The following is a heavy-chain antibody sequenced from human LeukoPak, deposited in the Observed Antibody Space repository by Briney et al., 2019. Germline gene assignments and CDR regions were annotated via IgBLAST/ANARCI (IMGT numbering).Heavy chain of an antibody. CDR2: INPNSGGT. Sequence: ASVKVSCKVSGYTLTELSMHWVRQAPGQGLEWMGWINPNSGGTNYAQKFQGRVTMTRDTSISTAYMELSRLRSDDTAVYYCAREISGVTMIAGGAFDIWGQGTMVTVSS. J-gene: IGHJ3*02. D-gene: IGHD3-22*01. CDR3: AREISGVTMIAGGAFDI. CDR1: GYTLTELS. V-gene: IGHV1-2*02.